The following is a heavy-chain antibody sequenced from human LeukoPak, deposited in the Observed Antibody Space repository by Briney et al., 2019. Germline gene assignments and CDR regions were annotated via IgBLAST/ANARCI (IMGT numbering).Heavy chain of an antibody. CDR2: INPSGGST. CDR1: GYTFTSYY. Sequence: ASVKVSCKASGYTFTSYYMHWVRQAPGQGLEWMGIINPSGGSTSYAQKFQGRVTMTRDTSTSTVYMELSSLRSEDTAVYYCAREILRVRGVIGTNFDYWGQGTLVTVSS. J-gene: IGHJ4*02. CDR3: AREILRVRGVIGTNFDY. V-gene: IGHV1-46*01. D-gene: IGHD3-10*01.